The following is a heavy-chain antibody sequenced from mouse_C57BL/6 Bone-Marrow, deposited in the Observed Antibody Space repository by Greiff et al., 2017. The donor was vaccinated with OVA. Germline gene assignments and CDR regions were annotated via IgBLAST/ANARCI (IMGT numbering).Heavy chain of an antibody. CDR2: ISYDGSN. D-gene: IGHD1-1*01. CDR1: GYSITSGYY. Sequence: EVQLQESGPGLVKPSQSLSLTCSVTGYSITSGYYWNWIRQFPGNKLEWMGYISYDGSNNYNPSLKNRISITRDTSKNQFFLKLNSVTTEDTATYYCARSLPLYYGSSTEAWFAYWGQGTLVTASA. V-gene: IGHV3-6*01. CDR3: ARSLPLYYGSSTEAWFAY. J-gene: IGHJ3*01.